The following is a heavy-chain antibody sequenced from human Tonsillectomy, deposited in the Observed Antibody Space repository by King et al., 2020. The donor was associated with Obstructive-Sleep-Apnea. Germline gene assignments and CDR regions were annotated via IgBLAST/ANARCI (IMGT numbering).Heavy chain of an antibody. CDR3: AKEGGGSGVYWVDS. V-gene: IGHV3-23*04. J-gene: IGHJ4*02. CDR2: INTRGTT. D-gene: IGHD3-10*01. CDR1: GFTFSSYA. Sequence: GQLVESGGGMVKRGGSLRLSCSASGFTFSSYAISCVRQAPGKVLEWVSAINTRGTTFYAGSGRGRFTISRDNSKYTVDFQVNSLRAEDTALYYCAKEGGGSGVYWVDSWGQGTLVTVSS.